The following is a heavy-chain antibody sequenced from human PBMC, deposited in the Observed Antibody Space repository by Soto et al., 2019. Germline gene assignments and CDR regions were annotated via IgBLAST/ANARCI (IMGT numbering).Heavy chain of an antibody. D-gene: IGHD6-19*01. CDR2: ISYDGSNK. CDR1: GFTFSSYA. CDR3: AREIYSSGWYFFDY. Sequence: PGGSLRLSCAASGFTFSSYAMHWVRQAPGKGLEWVAVISYDGSNKYYADSVKGRFTISRDNSKNTLYLQMNSLRAEDTAVYYCAREIYSSGWYFFDYWGQGTLVTVSS. V-gene: IGHV3-30-3*01. J-gene: IGHJ4*02.